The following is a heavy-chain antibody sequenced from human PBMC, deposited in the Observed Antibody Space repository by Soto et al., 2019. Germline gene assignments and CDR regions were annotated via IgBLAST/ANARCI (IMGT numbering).Heavy chain of an antibody. CDR3: ARDPTVTTLGGGWFDP. D-gene: IGHD4-17*01. CDR2: IIPIFGTA. CDR1: GGTFSSYA. Sequence: QVQLVQSGAEVKKPGSSVKVSCKASGGTFSSYAISWVRQAPGQGLEWMGGIIPIFGTANYAQKFQGRVTIAADESTSTAYMELSSLRSEDTAVYYCARDPTVTTLGGGWFDPWGQGTLVTVSS. V-gene: IGHV1-69*01. J-gene: IGHJ5*02.